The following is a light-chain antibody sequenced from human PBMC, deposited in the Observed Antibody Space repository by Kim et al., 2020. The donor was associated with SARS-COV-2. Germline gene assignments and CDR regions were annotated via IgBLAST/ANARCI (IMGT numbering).Light chain of an antibody. CDR3: QQYGSSPRT. CDR1: QSVSGSK. V-gene: IGKV3-20*01. CDR2: GAS. J-gene: IGKJ2*01. Sequence: LSPGESATLPCRASQSVSGSKLVWYQQNPGPAPRLLIYGASSRATGIPDRFSGSGSGTDFTLTISRLEPEDVAVYYCQQYGSSPRTFGQGTKLEI.